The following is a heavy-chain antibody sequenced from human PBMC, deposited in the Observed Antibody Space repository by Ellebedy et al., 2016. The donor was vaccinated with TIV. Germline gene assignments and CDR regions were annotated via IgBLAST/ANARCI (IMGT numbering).Heavy chain of an antibody. D-gene: IGHD7-27*01. V-gene: IGHV5-10-1*01. J-gene: IGHJ4*02. CDR3: ARHELGSNAAFDS. CDR1: GYSFTLYW. CDR2: IDPSDPRGSYT. Sequence: GESLKISXKASGYSFTLYWITWVRHMPGKGLEWMGRIDPSDPRGSYTTYSPSFQGHVTISTDNSISTAYLQWSSLKASDTAIYYCARHELGSNAAFDSWGQGTLVTVSS.